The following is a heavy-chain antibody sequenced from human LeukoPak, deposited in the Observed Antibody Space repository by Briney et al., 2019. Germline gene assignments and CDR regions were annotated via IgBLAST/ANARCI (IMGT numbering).Heavy chain of an antibody. D-gene: IGHD6-6*01. V-gene: IGHV1-2*02. J-gene: IGHJ4*02. Sequence: ASVKVSCKASGYTFTGYYIHWVRQAPGQGLEWMGWMNPNSGDTNYAQKFQGRVTMTRDTSISSAYMELSRLTSDDTAVYFCVWLAYSSSYATWDYWGQGTLVTVSS. CDR2: MNPNSGDT. CDR3: VWLAYSSSYATWDY. CDR1: GYTFTGYY.